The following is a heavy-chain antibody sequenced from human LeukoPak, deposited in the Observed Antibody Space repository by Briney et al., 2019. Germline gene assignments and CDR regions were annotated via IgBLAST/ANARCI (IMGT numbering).Heavy chain of an antibody. V-gene: IGHV3-30*02. CDR2: IRYDGSNK. J-gene: IGHJ4*02. Sequence: GGSLRLSCAASGFTFSSYGMHWVRQAPGKGLEWVAFIRYDGSNKYYADSVKGRFTISRDNSKNTLYLQMNSLRAEDTAVYYCAKDPRIQGYDYGTVLDYWGQGTLVTVSS. CDR3: AKDPRIQGYDYGTVLDY. CDR1: GFTFSSYG. D-gene: IGHD5-18*01.